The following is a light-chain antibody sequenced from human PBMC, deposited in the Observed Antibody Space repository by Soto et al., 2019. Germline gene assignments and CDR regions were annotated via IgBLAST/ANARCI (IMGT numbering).Light chain of an antibody. CDR2: WAS. CDR3: QQYYSPPYT. Sequence: DIVMTQSPDSLAVSLGESATINCKSSQSVLYSSNNKNYLAWYQQKPGQPPKLLIYWASTRESGVPDRFSGSGSGTDFTLTISSLQAEDVAVYYCQQYYSPPYTFGQGTKLEIK. CDR1: QSVLYSSNNKNY. V-gene: IGKV4-1*01. J-gene: IGKJ2*01.